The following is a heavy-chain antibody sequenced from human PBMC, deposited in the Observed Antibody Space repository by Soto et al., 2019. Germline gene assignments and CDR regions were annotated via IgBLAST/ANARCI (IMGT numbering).Heavy chain of an antibody. D-gene: IGHD3-10*01. J-gene: IGHJ4*02. CDR2: IYWDDDK. CDR1: GFSLSTTGVG. V-gene: IGHV2-5*02. Sequence: QITLKESGPTLVKPTQTLTLTCTFSGFSLSTTGVGVGWIRQPPGKALEWLALIYWDDDKRYSPSLKSRVTITKDTSKNQVVLTLTXMXPVDTATYYCAHSLYGSGSYHYWGQGTLVTVSS. CDR3: AHSLYGSGSYHY.